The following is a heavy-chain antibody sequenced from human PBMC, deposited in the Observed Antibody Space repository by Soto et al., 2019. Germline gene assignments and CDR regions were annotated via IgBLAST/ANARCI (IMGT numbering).Heavy chain of an antibody. D-gene: IGHD6-19*01. Sequence: QVQLVESGGGVVQPGRSLRLSCAASGFTFSNYGMHWVRQAPGKGLEWVAGISYDGSHKYYADSVKGRFTISRDNSKKIMALQMNSLRGDDTAVYYCAKGPRIAVARLGDSWGQGALVSVSS. CDR3: AKGPRIAVARLGDS. V-gene: IGHV3-30*18. CDR1: GFTFSNYG. J-gene: IGHJ5*01. CDR2: ISYDGSHK.